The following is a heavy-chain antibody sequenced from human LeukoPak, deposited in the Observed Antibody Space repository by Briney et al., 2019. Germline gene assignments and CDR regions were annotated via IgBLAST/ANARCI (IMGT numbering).Heavy chain of an antibody. CDR1: GFTFSSYT. CDR3: AKWGDYDILTGYYVSDF. J-gene: IGHJ4*02. D-gene: IGHD3-9*01. V-gene: IGHV3-23*01. Sequence: GGCLRLSCAASGFTFSSYTMNWVRQAPGEGLEWVSSITGSGSDTYYADSVKGRFTVSRDNSKNTLYVEMNTLRAEDTAVYYCAKWGDYDILTGYYVSDFWGQGTLVTVSS. CDR2: ITGSGSDT.